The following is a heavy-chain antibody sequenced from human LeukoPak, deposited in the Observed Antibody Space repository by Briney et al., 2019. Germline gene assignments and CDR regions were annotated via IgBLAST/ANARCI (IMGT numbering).Heavy chain of an antibody. CDR3: ARALGYCTNGVCYTGIHFDY. D-gene: IGHD2-8*01. V-gene: IGHV4-59*01. Sequence: SETLSLTCTVSGVSISSYYWSWIRQPPGKGLEWIADIYYGGSTNYNPSLKSRVTISVDTSKNQFSLKLSSVTAADTAVYYCARALGYCTNGVCYTGIHFDYWGQRTLVTVSS. CDR1: GVSISSYY. CDR2: IYYGGST. J-gene: IGHJ4*02.